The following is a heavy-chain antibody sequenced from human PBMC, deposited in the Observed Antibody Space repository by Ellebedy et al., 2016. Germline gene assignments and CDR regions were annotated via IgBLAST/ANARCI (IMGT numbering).Heavy chain of an antibody. Sequence: SETLSLXCTVSGYSISSGYYWGWIRQPPGKGLEWIGSIYHSGSTYYNPSLKSRVTISVDTSKNQFSLKLSSVTAADTAVYYCARMGVVATFDYWGQGTLVTVSS. J-gene: IGHJ4*02. V-gene: IGHV4-38-2*02. D-gene: IGHD5-12*01. CDR3: ARMGVVATFDY. CDR2: IYHSGST. CDR1: GYSISSGYY.